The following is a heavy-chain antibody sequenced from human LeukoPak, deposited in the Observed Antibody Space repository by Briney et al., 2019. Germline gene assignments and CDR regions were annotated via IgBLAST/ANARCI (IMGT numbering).Heavy chain of an antibody. J-gene: IGHJ3*02. D-gene: IGHD3-10*01. CDR2: IKQDGSEK. Sequence: GGSLRLSCAASGFTFSSYWMSWVRQAPGKGLEWVGNIKQDGSEKYYVDSVKGRFTISRDNDKNSLYLQMNSLRAEDTAVYYCARVFYRGDAFDMWGQGTMVTVSS. V-gene: IGHV3-7*01. CDR1: GFTFSSYW. CDR3: ARVFYRGDAFDM.